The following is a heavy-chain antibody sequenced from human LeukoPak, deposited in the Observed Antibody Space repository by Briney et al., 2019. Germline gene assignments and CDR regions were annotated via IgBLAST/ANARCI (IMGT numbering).Heavy chain of an antibody. V-gene: IGHV4-34*01. J-gene: IGHJ4*02. CDR3: ARCQGRSTSCYRGTDY. CDR2: INHSGST. Sequence: SETLSLTCAVYGGSFSGYYWSWIRQPPGKGLEWIGEINHSGSTNYNPSLKSRVTISADTSKNQFSLKLSSVTAADTAVYYCARCQGRSTSCYRGTDYWGQGTLVTVSS. CDR1: GGSFSGYY. D-gene: IGHD2-2*02.